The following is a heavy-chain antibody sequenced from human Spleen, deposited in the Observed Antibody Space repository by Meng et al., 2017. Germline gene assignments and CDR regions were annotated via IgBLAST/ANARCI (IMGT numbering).Heavy chain of an antibody. J-gene: IGHJ4*02. D-gene: IGHD3/OR15-3a*01. CDR2: IYSTGET. CDR1: GDSISSDNSY. Sequence: QVQLQESGRGLVRTSQTLSLTCTVSGDSISSDNSYWSWIRQSPGRGLEWIGFIYSTGETYYNPSLKSRLTISVDTSKNQFSLKLVSVTAADTAVYYCATSLDFWTGDHSGYWGQGILVTVSS. CDR3: ATSLDFWTGDHSGY. V-gene: IGHV4-30-4*01.